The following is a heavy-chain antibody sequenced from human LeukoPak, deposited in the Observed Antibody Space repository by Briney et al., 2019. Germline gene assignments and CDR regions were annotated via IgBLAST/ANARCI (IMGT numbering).Heavy chain of an antibody. Sequence: PSETLSLTCTVSGGSISSGGYYWSWIRQHPGKGLEWIGCIYYSGSTYYNPSLKSQVTISVDTSKNQFSLKLSSVTAADTAVYYCARESRDDSSDPYYYGMDVWGQGTTVTVSS. CDR1: GGSISSGGYY. D-gene: IGHD3-22*01. V-gene: IGHV4-31*01. CDR2: IYYSGST. J-gene: IGHJ6*02. CDR3: ARESRDDSSDPYYYGMDV.